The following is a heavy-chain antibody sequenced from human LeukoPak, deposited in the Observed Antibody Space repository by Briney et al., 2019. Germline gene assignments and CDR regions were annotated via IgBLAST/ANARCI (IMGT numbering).Heavy chain of an antibody. J-gene: IGHJ4*02. V-gene: IGHV3-30*18. Sequence: GGSLRLSCAASGFTFSSYGMHWVRQAPGKGLEWVAVISYDGSNKYYADSVKGRFTISRDNSKNTLYLQMNSLRAEDTAVYYCAKSGTTVVIPIDYWGQGTPVTVSS. D-gene: IGHD4-23*01. CDR2: ISYDGSNK. CDR1: GFTFSSYG. CDR3: AKSGTTVVIPIDY.